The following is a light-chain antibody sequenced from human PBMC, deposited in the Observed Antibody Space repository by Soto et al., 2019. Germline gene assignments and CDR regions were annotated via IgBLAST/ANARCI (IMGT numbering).Light chain of an antibody. V-gene: IGLV2-14*01. Sequence: QSALTQPASGAGSPGQSSTISCTGTSSGVGGYNYVSWYDQHPGKAPKLMIYDVSNRPSGVSNRFSGSKSGNTASLTISGLQAEDEADYYCSSYTSSSTLFRGGTKLTVL. CDR2: DVS. CDR3: SSYTSSSTL. CDR1: SSGVGGYNY. J-gene: IGLJ2*01.